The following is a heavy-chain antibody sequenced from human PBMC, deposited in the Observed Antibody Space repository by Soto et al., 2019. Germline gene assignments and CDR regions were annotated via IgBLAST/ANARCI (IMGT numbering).Heavy chain of an antibody. V-gene: IGHV3-23*01. CDR2: ISGSGGST. CDR1: GFTFSSYA. CDR3: AKNLAAHTDYYYYYGMDV. J-gene: IGHJ6*02. D-gene: IGHD6-6*01. Sequence: PGGSLRLSCAASGFTFSSYAMSWVRQAPGKGLEWVSAISGSGGSTYYADSVKGRFTISRDNSKNTLYLQMNSLRAEDTAVYYCAKNLAAHTDYYYYYGMDVWGQGTTVTVSS.